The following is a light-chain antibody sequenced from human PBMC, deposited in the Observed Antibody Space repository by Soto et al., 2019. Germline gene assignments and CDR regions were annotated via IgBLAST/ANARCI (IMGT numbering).Light chain of an antibody. CDR2: DAS. V-gene: IGKV3-11*01. CDR1: QSVSSY. Sequence: EIVLTQSPATLSLSPGERATLSCRASQSVSSYLAWYRQKPGQAPRLLIYDASNRATGIPARFSGSGSGTDFTLTISSLEPEDFAVYYCQQRTFGGGTKVDI. J-gene: IGKJ4*01. CDR3: QQRT.